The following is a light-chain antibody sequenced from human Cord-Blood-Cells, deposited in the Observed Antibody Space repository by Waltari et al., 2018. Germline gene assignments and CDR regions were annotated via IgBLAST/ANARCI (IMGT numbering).Light chain of an antibody. Sequence: QSALTQPPSASGSPGQSVTLSCTGTSSDVGGDNYVSWYQQHPGKAPKLMIYEVSKRPSGVPDRFSGSKSGNTAPRTVSGLQAEDEADYYCSSYAGSNNWVFGGGTKLTVL. J-gene: IGLJ3*02. CDR3: SSYAGSNNWV. CDR1: SSDVGGDNY. V-gene: IGLV2-8*01. CDR2: EVS.